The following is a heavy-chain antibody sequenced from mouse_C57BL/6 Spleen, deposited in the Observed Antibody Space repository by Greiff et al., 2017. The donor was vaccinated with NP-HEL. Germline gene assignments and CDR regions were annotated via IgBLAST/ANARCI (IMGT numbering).Heavy chain of an antibody. Sequence: EVQLVESGGGLVKPGGSLKLSCAASGFTFSDYGMHWVRQAPEKGLEWVAYISSGSSTIYYADTVKGRFTISRDNAKNTLFLQMTSLRSEDTAMYYCAISTYDYDPYYFDYWGQGTTLTVSS. CDR2: ISSGSSTI. V-gene: IGHV5-17*01. CDR3: AISTYDYDPYYFDY. J-gene: IGHJ2*01. D-gene: IGHD2-4*01. CDR1: GFTFSDYG.